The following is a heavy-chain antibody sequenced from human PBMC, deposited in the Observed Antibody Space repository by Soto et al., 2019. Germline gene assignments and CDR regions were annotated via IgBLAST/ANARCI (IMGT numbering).Heavy chain of an antibody. V-gene: IGHV3-23*01. J-gene: IGHJ4*02. CDR1: GFTFSSYA. CDR3: AKDSPSRRYSGYDLVSRHFDY. D-gene: IGHD5-12*01. CDR2: ISGSGGST. Sequence: GGSLRLSCAASGFTFSSYAMSWVRQAPGKGLEWVSAISGSGGSTYYADSVKGRFTISRDNSKNTLYLQMNSLRAEDTAVYYCAKDSPSRRYSGYDLVSRHFDYWGQGTLVTVSS.